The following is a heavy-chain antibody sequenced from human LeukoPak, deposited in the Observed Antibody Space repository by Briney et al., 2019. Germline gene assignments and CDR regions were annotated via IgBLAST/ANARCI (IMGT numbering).Heavy chain of an antibody. CDR1: GGTFSSYA. D-gene: IGHD6-13*01. J-gene: IGHJ4*02. CDR3: ASNPGIAAAGFDY. CDR2: IIPIFGTA. Sequence: EASVKVSCKASGGTFSSYAISWVRQAPGQGLEWMGGIIPIFGTANYAQKCQGRVTITADESTSTAYMELSSLRSEDTAVYYCASNPGIAAAGFDYWGQGTLVTVSS. V-gene: IGHV1-69*01.